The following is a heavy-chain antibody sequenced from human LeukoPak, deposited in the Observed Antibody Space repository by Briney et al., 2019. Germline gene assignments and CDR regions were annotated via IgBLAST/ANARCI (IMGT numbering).Heavy chain of an antibody. CDR2: INPSGGST. CDR3: ARDIYCSSTSCYGHDAFDI. Sequence: GASVKVSCKASGYTFTSYYMHWVRQAPGQGLEWMGIINPSGGSTSYAQKFQGRVTMTRDTSTSTVYMELSSLRYEDTAVYYCARDIYCSSTSCYGHDAFDIWGQGTMVTVSS. CDR1: GYTFTSYY. V-gene: IGHV1-46*03. D-gene: IGHD2-2*01. J-gene: IGHJ3*02.